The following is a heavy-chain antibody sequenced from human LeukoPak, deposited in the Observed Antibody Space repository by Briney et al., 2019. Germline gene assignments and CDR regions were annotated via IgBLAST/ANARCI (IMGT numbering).Heavy chain of an antibody. V-gene: IGHV1-2*02. J-gene: IGHJ4*02. CDR1: GYSFTGYY. D-gene: IGHD3-16*01. CDR2: INPNGGGT. CDR3: ARGGVTTPFVY. Sequence: ASVKVSYKASGYSFTGYYVHWVRQAPGQGLEWMGWINPNGGGTTYAQKFQGRVTMTRDTSISTAYMELSSLRSDDTAVYYCARGGVTTPFVYWGQGTLVTVSS.